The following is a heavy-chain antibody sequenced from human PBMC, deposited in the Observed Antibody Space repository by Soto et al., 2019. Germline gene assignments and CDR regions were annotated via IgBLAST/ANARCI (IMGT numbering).Heavy chain of an antibody. Sequence: QVHLVQSGPEVKKPGASMKVSCKASGYSFSSYGITWVRQAPGQGLEWMGWINPSTNETNYAQRFQGRVTVTTDTSTTTAYIELRNLKYDDTAVYYCARDWFPRFDPWGRGTLVTVSS. V-gene: IGHV1-18*01. CDR1: GYSFSSYG. CDR2: INPSTNET. CDR3: ARDWFPRFDP. D-gene: IGHD3-10*01. J-gene: IGHJ5*02.